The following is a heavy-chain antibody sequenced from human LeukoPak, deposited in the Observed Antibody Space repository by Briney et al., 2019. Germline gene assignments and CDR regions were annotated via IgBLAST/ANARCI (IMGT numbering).Heavy chain of an antibody. CDR3: ARDRGGHGERWLQLPQTEFDY. CDR1: GFTFSSYS. J-gene: IGHJ4*02. CDR2: ISSSSSYI. V-gene: IGHV3-21*01. Sequence: PGGSLRLSCAASGFTFSSYSMNWVRQAPGKGLEWVSSISSSSSYIYYADSVKGRFTISRDNAKNSLYLQMNSLRAEDTAVYYCARDRGGHGERWLQLPQTEFDYWGQGTLVTVSS. D-gene: IGHD5-24*01.